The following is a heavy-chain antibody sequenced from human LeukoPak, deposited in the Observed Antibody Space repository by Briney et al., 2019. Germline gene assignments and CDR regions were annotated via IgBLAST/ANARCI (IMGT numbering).Heavy chain of an antibody. CDR3: ARVFYARSPYDYGDYYFDY. J-gene: IGHJ4*02. CDR1: GGSFSGYY. V-gene: IGHV4-34*01. D-gene: IGHD4-17*01. Sequence: SETLSLTCAVYGGSFSGYYWSWIRQPPGKGLEWIGEINHSGSTNYNPSLKSRVTISVDTSENQFSLKLSSVNAADTAVYYCARVFYARSPYDYGDYYFDYWGQGTLVTVSS. CDR2: INHSGST.